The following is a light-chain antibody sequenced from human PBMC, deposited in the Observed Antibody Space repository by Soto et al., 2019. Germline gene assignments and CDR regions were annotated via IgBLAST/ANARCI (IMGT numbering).Light chain of an antibody. CDR3: QQYGSSPPMYT. V-gene: IGKV3-20*01. Sequence: EIVLTQSPGTLSLSPGESATLSCRASQSFSNRQVAWYQQKPGQAPRLLIYGATTRATGIPDRFSGSASGTDCTLTISILEPEDFAVYYCQQYGSSPPMYTFGQGTKLEI. CDR2: GAT. J-gene: IGKJ2*01. CDR1: QSFSNRQ.